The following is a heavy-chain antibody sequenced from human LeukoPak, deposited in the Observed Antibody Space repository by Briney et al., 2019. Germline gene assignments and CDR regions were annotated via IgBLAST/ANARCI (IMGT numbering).Heavy chain of an antibody. V-gene: IGHV5-51*01. CDR3: SRLQGDSGSYYFDY. CDR1: GYRFNAYW. CDR2: IYPDDSDT. D-gene: IGHD3-10*01. J-gene: IGHJ4*02. Sequence: GESLKISCKGSGYRFNAYWIAWVRQMPGKGLEWMGIIYPDDSDTRYSPSFQGQVTISADKSVRTAYLQWSSLKASDTAMYYCSRLQGDSGSYYFDYWGQRTQVTVSS.